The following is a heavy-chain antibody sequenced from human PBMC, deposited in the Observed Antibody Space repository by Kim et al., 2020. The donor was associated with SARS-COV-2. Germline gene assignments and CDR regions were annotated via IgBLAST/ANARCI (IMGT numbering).Heavy chain of an antibody. Sequence: NTNYAQKLQGRVTMTTDTSTSTAYMELRSLRSDDTAVYYCARDREQQLVSWGQGTLVTVSS. D-gene: IGHD6-13*01. J-gene: IGHJ4*02. V-gene: IGHV1-18*01. CDR3: ARDREQQLVS. CDR2: NT.